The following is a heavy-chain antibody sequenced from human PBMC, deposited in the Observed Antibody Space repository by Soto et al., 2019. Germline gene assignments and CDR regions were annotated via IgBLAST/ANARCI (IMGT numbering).Heavy chain of an antibody. D-gene: IGHD6-13*01. CDR1: GGTFSSYA. CDR2: IIPIFGTA. J-gene: IGHJ6*02. Sequence: QVQLVQSGAEVKKPGSSVKVSCKASGGTFSSYAISWVRQAPGQGLEWMGGIIPIFGTANYAQKFQGRVTITADESTSTADMERSSLRSEDTAVYYCARDLREAQQLVRPKRYYYYYGMDVWGQGTTVTVSS. CDR3: ARDLREAQQLVRPKRYYYYYGMDV. V-gene: IGHV1-69*01.